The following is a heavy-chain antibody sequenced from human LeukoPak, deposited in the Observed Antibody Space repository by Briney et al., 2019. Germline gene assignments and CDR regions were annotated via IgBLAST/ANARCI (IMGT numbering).Heavy chain of an antibody. Sequence: ASVKVSCKASGYTFTSYAMHWVRQAPGQRLEWMGWINAGNGNTKYSQKFQGRVTITRDTSASTAYMELSSLRSEDTAVYYCARDKGYDRTQPFDYWGQGTLVTVSS. CDR2: INAGNGNT. CDR1: GYTFTSYA. V-gene: IGHV1-3*01. D-gene: IGHD3-22*01. CDR3: ARDKGYDRTQPFDY. J-gene: IGHJ4*02.